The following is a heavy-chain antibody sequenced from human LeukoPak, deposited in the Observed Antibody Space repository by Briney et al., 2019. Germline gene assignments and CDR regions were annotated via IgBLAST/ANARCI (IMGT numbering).Heavy chain of an antibody. V-gene: IGHV4-39*01. Sequence: SETLSLTCSVSGGSISNNKDYWGWIRLPPGQGLEWIGTIYYSGNPSYNPSPKSRVTISVDTSKNQFSLRLNSVTAADTAVYYCARYPYDSSVRRWVAIAIWGQRITLTVSS. D-gene: IGHD3-22*01. J-gene: IGHJ3*02. CDR3: ARYPYDSSVRRWVAIAI. CDR2: IYYSGNP. CDR1: GGSISNNKDY.